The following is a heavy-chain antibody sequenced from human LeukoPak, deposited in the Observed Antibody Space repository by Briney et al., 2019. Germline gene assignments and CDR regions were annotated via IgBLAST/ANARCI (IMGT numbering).Heavy chain of an antibody. V-gene: IGHV3-11*01. J-gene: IGHJ3*02. D-gene: IGHD3-3*01. CDR3: ARRRRITIFGVVTQGALDI. CDR1: GCTFSDYY. Sequence: PGGSLRLSCAASGCTFSDYYMSWIRQAPGKGLEWVSYISSSNSSIYYAESVKGRFTISRDNAKNSLFLQMNRLRAEDTAVYYCARRRRITIFGVVTQGALDIWGQGTLVTVS. CDR2: ISSSNSSI.